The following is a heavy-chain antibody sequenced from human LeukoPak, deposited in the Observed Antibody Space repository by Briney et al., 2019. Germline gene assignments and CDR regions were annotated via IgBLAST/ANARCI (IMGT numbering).Heavy chain of an antibody. CDR2: INKDGGEK. V-gene: IGHV3-7*03. Sequence: GGSLRLSCAASGFTFSSYWMSWVRQAPGKGLEWVANINKDGGEKYYVDSVKGRFTISRDNAKNSLYLQMNSLRADDTAVYYCAREGRGYDSSGYPYYFDYWGQGTLVTVSS. J-gene: IGHJ4*02. CDR3: AREGRGYDSSGYPYYFDY. CDR1: GFTFSSYW. D-gene: IGHD3-22*01.